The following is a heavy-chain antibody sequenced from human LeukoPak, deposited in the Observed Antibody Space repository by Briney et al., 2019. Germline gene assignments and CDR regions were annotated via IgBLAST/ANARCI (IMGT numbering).Heavy chain of an antibody. CDR1: GGSFSGYY. CDR3: ASTTSTAPTGAYYYYGMDV. V-gene: IGHV4-34*01. Sequence: SETLSLTCAVYGGSFSGYYWSWIRQPPGKGLEWIGEINHSGSTNYNPSLKSRVTISVDTSKNQFSLKLSSVTAADTAVYYCASTTSTAPTGAYYYYGMDVWGQGTTVTVSS. J-gene: IGHJ6*02. D-gene: IGHD5-18*01. CDR2: INHSGST.